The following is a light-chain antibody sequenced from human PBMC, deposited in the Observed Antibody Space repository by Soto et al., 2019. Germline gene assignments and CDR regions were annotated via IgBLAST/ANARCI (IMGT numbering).Light chain of an antibody. CDR3: QQYNSYSTWT. CDR2: DAS. CDR1: QSISSW. V-gene: IGKV1-5*01. Sequence: DIQMTQSPSTLSASVGDRVTITCRASQSISSWLAWYQQKPGKAPKLLIYDASSLESGVPSRFSGSGSGTEFTLTISSLQPDDFVTYYCQQYNSYSTWTFGQGTKVDI. J-gene: IGKJ1*01.